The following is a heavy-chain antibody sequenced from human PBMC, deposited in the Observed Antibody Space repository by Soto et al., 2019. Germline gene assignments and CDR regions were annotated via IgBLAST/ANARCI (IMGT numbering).Heavy chain of an antibody. CDR3: ARDRRDPSAFDI. D-gene: IGHD2-21*02. V-gene: IGHV4-61*01. J-gene: IGHJ3*02. CDR2: IFYSGST. Sequence: PSETLSLTCTVSGGSVRSGSYYWSWIRQPPEKGLEWVAYIFYSGSTNYNPSLKSRVTISVDTSKNQFSLKLSSVTAADTAVYYCARDRRDPSAFDIWGQGTMVTV. CDR1: GGSVRSGSYY.